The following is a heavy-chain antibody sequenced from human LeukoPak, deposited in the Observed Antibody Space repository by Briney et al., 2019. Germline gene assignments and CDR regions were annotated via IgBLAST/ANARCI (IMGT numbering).Heavy chain of an antibody. CDR1: GYTFTNYY. V-gene: IGHV1-46*01. CDR2: INPSGGDT. J-gene: IGHJ4*02. D-gene: IGHD1-26*01. Sequence: GASVKVSCKASGYTFTNYYIHWVRQAPGQGLEWMGIINPSGGDTSYAQKFQGRVTMTRDTSTSTVYMELSSLRSEDTAVYYCAREYSGSYYLDCWGQGTLVTVSS. CDR3: AREYSGSYYLDC.